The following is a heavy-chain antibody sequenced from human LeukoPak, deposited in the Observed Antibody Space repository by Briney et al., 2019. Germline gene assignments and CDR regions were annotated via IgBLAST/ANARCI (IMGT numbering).Heavy chain of an antibody. J-gene: IGHJ6*04. D-gene: IGHD3-10*02. Sequence: GGSLRLSCAASGFTFSNYNMNWVRQAPGKAMEWVSSITSSGTYIFYADSVKGRFTISRDNAKNSLYLQMNSLRAEDTAVYYCAELGITMIGGVWGKGTTVTISS. V-gene: IGHV3-21*01. CDR1: GFTFSNYN. CDR3: AELGITMIGGV. CDR2: ITSSGTYI.